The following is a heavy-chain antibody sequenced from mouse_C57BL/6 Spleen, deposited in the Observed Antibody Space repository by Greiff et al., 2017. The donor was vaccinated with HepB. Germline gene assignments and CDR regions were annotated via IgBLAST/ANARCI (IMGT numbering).Heavy chain of an antibody. D-gene: IGHD1-1*01. CDR1: GYAFTNYL. J-gene: IGHJ1*03. V-gene: IGHV1-54*01. Sequence: VQLQQSGAELVRPGTSVKVSCKASGYAFTNYLIEWVKQRPGQGLEWIGVINPGSGGTNYNEKFKGKATLTADKSSSTAYMQLSSLTSEDSAVYFCARGITTVVANCDVWGTGTTVTVSS. CDR2: INPGSGGT. CDR3: ARGITTVVANCDV.